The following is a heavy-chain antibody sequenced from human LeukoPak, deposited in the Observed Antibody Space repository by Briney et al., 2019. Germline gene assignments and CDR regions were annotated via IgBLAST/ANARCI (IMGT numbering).Heavy chain of an antibody. D-gene: IGHD6-19*01. CDR1: GYTFTIYG. Sequence: ASVTVSCKASGYTFTIYGISWVRQAPGQGLEWMGWISAYNGNTNYAQKLQGRVTMTTDTSTSTAYMELRSLRSDDTAVYYCARDLVGPYGAISSRAVAGTSGYWGQGTLVTVSS. V-gene: IGHV1-18*01. CDR2: ISAYNGNT. CDR3: ARDLVGPYGAISSRAVAGTSGY. J-gene: IGHJ4*02.